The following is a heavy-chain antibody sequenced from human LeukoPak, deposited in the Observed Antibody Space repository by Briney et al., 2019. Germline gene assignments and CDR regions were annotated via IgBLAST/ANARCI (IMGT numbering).Heavy chain of an antibody. CDR2: ISACNGKT. J-gene: IGHJ3*02. V-gene: IGHV1-18*04. D-gene: IGHD3-10*01. Sequence: ASAKVSCKASGYTFTSYGISWVRQAPGQGLEWMGWISACNGKTNYAQKLQGRVTMTTDTSTSTAYMELRSLRSDDTAVYYCARDPSFVLLWFGELSSPDAFDIWGQGTMVTVSS. CDR3: ARDPSFVLLWFGELSSPDAFDI. CDR1: GYTFTSYG.